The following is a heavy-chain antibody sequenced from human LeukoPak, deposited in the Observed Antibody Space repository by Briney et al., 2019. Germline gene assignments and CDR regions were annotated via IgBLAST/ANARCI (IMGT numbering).Heavy chain of an antibody. CDR2: VYYSGVT. CDR1: GGSTGSDY. D-gene: IGHD3-10*01. Sequence: PSETLSLTCSVSGGSTGSDYWSWIRQPPGKGLEWIAYVYYSGVTSYNPSLKSRVAISIDTSKNQFSLNLTSVTAADTAVYYCARAYYYGSGSYGLDYWGQGTLVTVSS. J-gene: IGHJ4*02. CDR3: ARAYYYGSGSYGLDY. V-gene: IGHV4-59*01.